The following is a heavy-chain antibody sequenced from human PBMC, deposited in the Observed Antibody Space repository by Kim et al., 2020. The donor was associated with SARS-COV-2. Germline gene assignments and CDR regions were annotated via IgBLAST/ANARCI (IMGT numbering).Heavy chain of an antibody. V-gene: IGHV3-74*01. CDR3: AELRRFDY. Sequence: GGSLRLSCAASGFPFSNYWMDWVRQAPGKGLEWVSRINADGSGTVYADSVKGRFTISRDNAKNTVDLLMNSLRAEDTAVYYCAELRRFDYWGQGSLVTVCS. CDR2: INADGSGT. CDR1: GFPFSNYW. J-gene: IGHJ4*02. D-gene: IGHD1-7*01.